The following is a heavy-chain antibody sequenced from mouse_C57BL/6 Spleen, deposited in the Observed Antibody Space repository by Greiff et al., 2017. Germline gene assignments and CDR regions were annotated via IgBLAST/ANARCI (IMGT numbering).Heavy chain of an antibody. CDR1: GYTFTDYE. CDR3: TRGITTVVASAMDY. V-gene: IGHV1-15*01. CDR2: IDPETGGT. D-gene: IGHD1-1*01. Sequence: VQLQQSGAELVRPGASVTLSCKASGYTFTDYEMHWVKQTPVHGLEWIGAIDPETGGTAYNQKFKGKAILTADKSSSTAYMELRSLTSEDSAVYYCTRGITTVVASAMDYWGQGTSVTVSS. J-gene: IGHJ4*01.